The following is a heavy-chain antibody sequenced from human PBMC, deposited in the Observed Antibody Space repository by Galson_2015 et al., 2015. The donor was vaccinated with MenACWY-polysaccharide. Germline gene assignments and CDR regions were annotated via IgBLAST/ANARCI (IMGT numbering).Heavy chain of an antibody. CDR1: GFTFSSYA. CDR3: LIVPGGNYRAMDV. V-gene: IGHV3-23*01. Sequence: SLRLSCAASGFTFSSYAMSWVRQAPGKGLEWVSAISGSGGTTYYADSVKGRFTISRDNSKNMLYLQMNSLRAEDTAVYYSLIVPGGNYRAMDVWGQGTTVTVSS. D-gene: IGHD2-2*01. J-gene: IGHJ6*02. CDR2: ISGSGGTT.